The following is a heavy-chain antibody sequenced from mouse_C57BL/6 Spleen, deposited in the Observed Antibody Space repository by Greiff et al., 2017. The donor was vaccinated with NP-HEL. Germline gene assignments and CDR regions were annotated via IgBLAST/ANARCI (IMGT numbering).Heavy chain of an antibody. CDR3: SDYDGFAY. CDR1: GYTFTDYE. Sequence: VQLQQSGAELVRPGASVTLSCKASGYTFTDYEMHWVKQTPVHGLEWIGAIDPETGGTAYNQKFKGKAILTADKSSSTAYMELRSLTSEDSAGYYCSDYDGFAYWGQGTLVTVSA. D-gene: IGHD2-4*01. V-gene: IGHV1-15*01. CDR2: IDPETGGT. J-gene: IGHJ3*01.